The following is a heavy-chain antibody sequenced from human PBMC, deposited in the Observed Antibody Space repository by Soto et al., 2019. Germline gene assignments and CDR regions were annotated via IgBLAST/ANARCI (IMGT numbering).Heavy chain of an antibody. D-gene: IGHD2-15*01. Sequence: SETLSLTCTVSGGSISSGGYYWSWIRQHPGKGLEWIGYIYYSGSTYYNPSLKSRVTISVDTSKNQFSLKLSSVTAADTAVYYCARVGCSGGSCHEGFFDWFDPWGQGTLVTVSS. CDR1: GGSISSGGYY. CDR2: IYYSGST. V-gene: IGHV4-31*03. CDR3: ARVGCSGGSCHEGFFDWFDP. J-gene: IGHJ5*02.